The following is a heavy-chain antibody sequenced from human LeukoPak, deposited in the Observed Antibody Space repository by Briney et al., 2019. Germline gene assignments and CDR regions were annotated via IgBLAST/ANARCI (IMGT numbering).Heavy chain of an antibody. CDR3: ARVGHYDSSGYWGY. Sequence: SGGSLRLSCAASGFSFGSYGMHWVRQAPGKGLEWVAVIWYDVNNKYYADSVKGRFTISRDNSKNTLYLQMNSLRAEDTALYYCARVGHYDSSGYWGYWGQGTLVTVSS. CDR1: GFSFGSYG. CDR2: IWYDVNNK. D-gene: IGHD3-22*01. V-gene: IGHV3-33*01. J-gene: IGHJ4*02.